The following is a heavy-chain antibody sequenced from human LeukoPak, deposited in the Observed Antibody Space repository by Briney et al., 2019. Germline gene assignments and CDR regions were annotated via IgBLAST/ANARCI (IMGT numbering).Heavy chain of an antibody. CDR2: INSDGTST. CDR3: ARGVEEVTFGAFDI. D-gene: IGHD3-16*01. Sequence: GGSLRLSCAASGFTFSNYWIHWVRQAPGEGLVWVSRINSDGTSTRYADSVKGRFTISRDNSKNTVYLQMNSLRAEDTAVYYCARGVEEVTFGAFDIWGQGTMVTVSS. V-gene: IGHV3-74*01. CDR1: GFTFSNYW. J-gene: IGHJ3*02.